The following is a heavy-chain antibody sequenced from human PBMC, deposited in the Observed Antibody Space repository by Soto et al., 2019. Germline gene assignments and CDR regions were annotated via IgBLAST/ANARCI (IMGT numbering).Heavy chain of an antibody. D-gene: IGHD3-9*01. CDR1: GFTFSSYA. Sequence: PGGSLRLSCAASGFTFSSYAMSWVRQAPGKGLEWVSAISGSGGSTYYADSVKGRFTISRDNSKNTLYLQMNSLRAEDTAVYYCAKDYAILTGYYQTVYYYYGMDVWGQGTTVTVSS. CDR2: ISGSGGST. J-gene: IGHJ6*02. V-gene: IGHV3-23*01. CDR3: AKDYAILTGYYQTVYYYYGMDV.